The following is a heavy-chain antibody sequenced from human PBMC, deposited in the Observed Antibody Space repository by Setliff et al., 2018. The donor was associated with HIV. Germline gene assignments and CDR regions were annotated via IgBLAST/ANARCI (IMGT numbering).Heavy chain of an antibody. J-gene: IGHJ6*03. CDR2: ISTGGGTT. CDR1: GFIFSSYE. V-gene: IGHV3-23*01. CDR3: AKETPMGLDWSSPDPRNYNAYYYMDV. Sequence: PGGSLRLSCVASGFIFSSYEMNWVRQAPGKGLEWVSAISTGGGTTSHADSVKGRFTISRDNSKNMLYLQMDSLRAEGTAVYYCAKETPMGLDWSSPDPRNYNAYYYMDVWGEGTTVTVSS. D-gene: IGHD1-1*01.